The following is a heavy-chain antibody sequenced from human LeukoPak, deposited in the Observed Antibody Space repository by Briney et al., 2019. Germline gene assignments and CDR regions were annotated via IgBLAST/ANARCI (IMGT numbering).Heavy chain of an antibody. V-gene: IGHV4-61*01. CDR3: AREGGRQWLVSGALDS. D-gene: IGHD6-19*01. Sequence: SETLSLTCTVSXDSVSSSRYYWTWIRQPPGKGLEWIGYIYHGSATYNPSLESRVTLSMDTSKNQYSLKMTSVTAADTAVYYCAREGGRQWLVSGALDSWGQGTLVTVSS. CDR2: IYHGSA. CDR1: XDSVSSSRYY. J-gene: IGHJ5*01.